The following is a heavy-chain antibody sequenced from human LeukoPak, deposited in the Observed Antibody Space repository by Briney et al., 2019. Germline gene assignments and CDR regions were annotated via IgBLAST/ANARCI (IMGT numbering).Heavy chain of an antibody. CDR1: GFTFSSYE. CDR2: IRRIGNAI. J-gene: IGHJ1*01. D-gene: IGHD4-17*01. CDR3: ATATSLDYGDYFLHH. Sequence: GGSLRLSCAASGFTFSSYEMNWVRQAPGKGLEWLSYIRRIGNAIYYADSMKGRFTISRDNAKNSLYLQMNSLRVEDTAVYYCATATSLDYGDYFLHHWGQGTLVTVSS. V-gene: IGHV3-48*03.